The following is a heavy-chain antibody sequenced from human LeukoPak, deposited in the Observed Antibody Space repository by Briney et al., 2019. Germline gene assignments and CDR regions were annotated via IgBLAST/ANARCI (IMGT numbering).Heavy chain of an antibody. CDR2: IYHSGST. CDR1: GYSISSGYY. CDR3: ARRVVTIGDDAFDI. Sequence: SETLSLTCAVSGYSISSGYYWGWIRQPPGKGLEWIGSIYHSGSTYYNPSLKSRVTISVHTSKNQFSLKLTSVTAADTAVYFCARRVVTIGDDAFDIWSQGTMVTVSS. J-gene: IGHJ3*02. V-gene: IGHV4-38-2*01. D-gene: IGHD3-22*01.